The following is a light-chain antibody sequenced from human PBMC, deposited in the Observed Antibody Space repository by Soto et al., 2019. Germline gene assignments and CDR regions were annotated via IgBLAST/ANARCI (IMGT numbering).Light chain of an antibody. CDR2: GNN. CDR3: QSYDSSLSGHVV. CDR1: SSNIGAGYD. J-gene: IGLJ2*01. V-gene: IGLV1-40*01. Sequence: QSVLTQPPSVSGAPGQRVTISCTGSSSNIGAGYDVHWYQQLPGTAPNLLIYGNNNRPSGVPDRFSGSKSGTSASLAITGLQAEDEADYYCQSYDSSLSGHVVFGGGTKVTVL.